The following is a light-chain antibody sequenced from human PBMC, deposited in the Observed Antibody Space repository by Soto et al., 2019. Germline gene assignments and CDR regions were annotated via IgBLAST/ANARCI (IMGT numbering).Light chain of an antibody. CDR2: GAS. CDR3: QQYGGSRWT. J-gene: IGKJ1*01. CDR1: QSVSSTY. V-gene: IGKV3-20*01. Sequence: ESVLTPSPGPLSLSPGERATLSCRASQSVSSTYLAWYQQKPGQAPRLLIYGASNRATGIPDRFSGSWSGTDFTLTISRLEPEDFAVYYCQQYGGSRWTFGEGTRVDI.